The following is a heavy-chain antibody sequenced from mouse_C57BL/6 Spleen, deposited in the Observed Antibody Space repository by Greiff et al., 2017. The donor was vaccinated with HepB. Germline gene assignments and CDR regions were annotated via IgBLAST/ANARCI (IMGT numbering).Heavy chain of an antibody. CDR1: GFTFTDYY. CDR2: IRNKANGYTT. V-gene: IGHV7-3*01. D-gene: IGHD1-1*01. J-gene: IGHJ4*01. CDR3: ARVKSSYAYAMDY. Sequence: DVMLVESGGGLVQPGGSLSLSCAASGFTFTDYYMSWVRQPPGKALEWLGFIRNKANGYTTEYSASVKGRFTISRDNSQSILYLQMNALRAEDSATYYCARVKSSYAYAMDYWGQGTSVTVSS.